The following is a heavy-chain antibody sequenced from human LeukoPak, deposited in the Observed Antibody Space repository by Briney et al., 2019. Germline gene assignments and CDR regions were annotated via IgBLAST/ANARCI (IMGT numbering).Heavy chain of an antibody. CDR2: IRYDGSNK. CDR1: GFTFSSYG. CDR3: ARAIEEMATTGVFDY. V-gene: IGHV3-30*02. Sequence: PGGSLRLSCAASGFTFSSYGMHWVRQAPGKGLEWVAFIRYDGSNKYYADSVKGRFTISRDNSKNTLYLQMNSLRAEDTAVYYCARAIEEMATTGVFDYWGQGTLVTVSS. J-gene: IGHJ4*02. D-gene: IGHD5-24*01.